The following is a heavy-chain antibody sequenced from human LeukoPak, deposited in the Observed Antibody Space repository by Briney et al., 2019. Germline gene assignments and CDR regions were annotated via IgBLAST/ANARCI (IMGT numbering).Heavy chain of an antibody. CDR1: GLSFGAHA. D-gene: IGHD2-15*01. Sequence: GGSLRLSCAASGLSFGAHAMHWVRQAPGMGLEWVSGVGGGGQRTHYADSVKGRFTISRDNSKNTLYLQMKSLRAEDTAVYYCAKDRGYYVDTGTINFWGQGTLVTVSS. J-gene: IGHJ4*02. CDR3: AKDRGYYVDTGTINF. CDR2: VGGGGQRT. V-gene: IGHV3-23*01.